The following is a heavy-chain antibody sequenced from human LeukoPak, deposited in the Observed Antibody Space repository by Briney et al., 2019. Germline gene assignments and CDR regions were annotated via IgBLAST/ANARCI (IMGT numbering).Heavy chain of an antibody. D-gene: IGHD3-22*01. CDR3: ARINSGSDY. V-gene: IGHV3-33*01. CDR2: IWYDGSNK. Sequence: GRSLRLSCAASGFTFSSYGMHWVRQAPGKGLEWVAVIWYDGSNKYYADSVKGRFTISRDNSKNTLYLQMSSLRAEDTAVYYCARINSGSDYWGQGTLVTVSS. J-gene: IGHJ4*02. CDR1: GFTFSSYG.